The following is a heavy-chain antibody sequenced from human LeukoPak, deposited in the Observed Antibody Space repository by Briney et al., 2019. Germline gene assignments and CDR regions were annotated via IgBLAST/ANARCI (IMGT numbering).Heavy chain of an antibody. CDR2: IYTTGST. CDR3: ARVPRGPGSGVGWVDP. CDR1: GGSISSGSSY. D-gene: IGHD3-10*01. V-gene: IGHV4-61*02. Sequence: SETLSLTCTVSGGSISSGSSYWSWIRQPAGKGLEWIGRIYTTGSTNYNPSLESRVTISVDTSKNQFSLNLSSVTAADTAVYYCARVPRGPGSGVGWVDPWGQGTLVTVSS. J-gene: IGHJ5*02.